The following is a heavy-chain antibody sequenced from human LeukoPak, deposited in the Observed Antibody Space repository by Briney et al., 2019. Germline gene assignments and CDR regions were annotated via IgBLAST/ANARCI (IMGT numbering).Heavy chain of an antibody. CDR2: IYTNEIT. D-gene: IGHD5-18*01. Sequence: SETLSLTCTVPGDSISNFYWSWIRQPAGKGLEWIGRIYTNEITNYNPSLKNRIIMSSDTSKNQLSLKLSSVTAADTAVYYCARGNWDVDTAMEYYHHWGQGTLVTVSS. J-gene: IGHJ1*01. CDR1: GDSISNFY. V-gene: IGHV4-4*07. CDR3: ARGNWDVDTAMEYYHH.